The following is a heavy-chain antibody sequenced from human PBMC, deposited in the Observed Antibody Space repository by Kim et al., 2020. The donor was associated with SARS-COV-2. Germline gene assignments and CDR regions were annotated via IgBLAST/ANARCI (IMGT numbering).Heavy chain of an antibody. CDR2: ISSSGSTI. D-gene: IGHD3-9*01. V-gene: IGHV3-48*03. J-gene: IGHJ4*02. CDR1: GFTFSSYE. CDR3: ASFLTNFDWLFQTDTCFDY. Sequence: GGSLRLSCAASGFTFSSYEMNWVRQAPGKGLEWVSYISSSGSTIYYADSVKGRFTISRDNAKNSLYLQMNSLRAEDTAVYYCASFLTNFDWLFQTDTCFDYWGQGTLVTVSS.